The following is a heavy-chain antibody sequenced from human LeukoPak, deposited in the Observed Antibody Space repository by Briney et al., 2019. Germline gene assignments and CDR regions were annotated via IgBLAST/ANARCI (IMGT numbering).Heavy chain of an antibody. CDR1: GFTFSNFV. D-gene: IGHD1-26*01. V-gene: IGHV3-23*01. J-gene: IGHJ4*02. CDR3: ARDRVGATTNFDY. Sequence: PGGSLRLSCAASGFTFSNFVMTWVRQAPGKGLEWVSSISASGGRTYYPDSVKGRFTISRDNSKNTLYLQMNSLRAEDTAVYYCARDRVGATTNFDYWGQGTLVTVSS. CDR2: ISASGGRT.